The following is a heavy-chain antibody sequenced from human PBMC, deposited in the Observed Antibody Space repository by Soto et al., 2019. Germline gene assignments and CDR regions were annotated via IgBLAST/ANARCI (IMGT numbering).Heavy chain of an antibody. Sequence: QLQLQESGSGLVKPSQTLSLTCAVSGGSVTSGNYAWSWLRQPPGEGLEWIGYIYHSGNTYYNPSLRSRVTISLDRSKNQFSLMLNSVTAADTAVYYCARAGLSSSYYYFDYWGQGSLVTVSS. V-gene: IGHV4-30-2*01. J-gene: IGHJ4*02. CDR2: IYHSGNT. CDR3: ARAGLSSSYYYFDY. D-gene: IGHD1-26*01. CDR1: GGSVTSGNYA.